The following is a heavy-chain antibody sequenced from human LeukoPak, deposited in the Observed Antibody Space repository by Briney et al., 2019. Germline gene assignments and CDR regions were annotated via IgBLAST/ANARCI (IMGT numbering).Heavy chain of an antibody. D-gene: IGHD6-13*01. J-gene: IGHJ4*02. Sequence: ASVRVSCKASGYTFTGYYMHWVRQAPGQGLEGVGWINPNSGGTNYAQKFQGRVTMTRDTSISTAYMELSRLRSDDTAVYYCARGSRRQQLVLLFDYWGQGTLVTVSS. V-gene: IGHV1-2*02. CDR1: GYTFTGYY. CDR3: ARGSRRQQLVLLFDY. CDR2: INPNSGGT.